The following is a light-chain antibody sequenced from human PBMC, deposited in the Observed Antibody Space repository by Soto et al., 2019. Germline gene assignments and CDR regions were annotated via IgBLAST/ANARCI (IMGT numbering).Light chain of an antibody. CDR1: QSVSTN. CDR3: QQYSSSPA. CDR2: GAS. Sequence: EIVMTQSPTTLSVSPGERATLSCRASQSVSTNLAWYQQKPGQVPSLLIYGASTRASGIPARFSGSGSGTEFTLTIGSLQSEDFAVYYCQQYSSSPASGQGTRLESK. V-gene: IGKV3-15*01. J-gene: IGKJ5*01.